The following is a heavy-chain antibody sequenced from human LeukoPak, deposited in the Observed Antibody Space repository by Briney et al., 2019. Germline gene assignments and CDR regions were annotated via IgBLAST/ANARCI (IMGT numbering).Heavy chain of an antibody. D-gene: IGHD6-13*01. CDR1: GDSVSSNSAA. V-gene: IGHV6-1*01. CDR2: TYYRSKWYN. Sequence: SQTLSLTCAISGDSVSSNSAAWNWIRQSPSRGLEWLGRTYYRSKWYNDYAVSVKSRITINPDTSKNQFSLRLNSVTPEDTAVYYCARGPPGRSWYGDDWFDPWGQGTLVTVSS. CDR3: ARGPPGRSWYGDDWFDP. J-gene: IGHJ5*02.